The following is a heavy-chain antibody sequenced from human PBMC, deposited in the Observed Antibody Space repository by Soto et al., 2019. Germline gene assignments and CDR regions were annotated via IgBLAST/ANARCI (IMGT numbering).Heavy chain of an antibody. Sequence: QVQLVQSGAEVKKPGASVKVSCKASGYTFTSYAMHWVRQAPGQRLEWMGWINAGNGNTKYSQKFQGRVTITRDTSASTGYMELSSLRSEDTAVYYCARNGKVLRFLEWSKYYFYYMDVWGKGTTVTVSS. CDR1: GYTFTSYA. J-gene: IGHJ6*03. V-gene: IGHV1-3*01. D-gene: IGHD3-3*01. CDR3: ARNGKVLRFLEWSKYYFYYMDV. CDR2: INAGNGNT.